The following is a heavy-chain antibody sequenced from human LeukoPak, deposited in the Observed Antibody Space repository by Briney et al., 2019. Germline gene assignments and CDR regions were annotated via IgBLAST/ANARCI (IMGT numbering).Heavy chain of an antibody. CDR1: GGIFSSYA. V-gene: IGHV1-69*01. CDR2: IIPIFGTA. CDR3: ARDGGVTAYCGGDCYPDYYYYMDV. D-gene: IGHD2-21*01. Sequence: SVKVSCKASGGIFSSYAISWVRQAPGQGLEWMGGIIPIFGTANYAQKFQGRVTITADESTSTAYMELSSLRSEDTAVYYCARDGGVTAYCGGDCYPDYYYYMDVWGKGTTVTVSS. J-gene: IGHJ6*03.